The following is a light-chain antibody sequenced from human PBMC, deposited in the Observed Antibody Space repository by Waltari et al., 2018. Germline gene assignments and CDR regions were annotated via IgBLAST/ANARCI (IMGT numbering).Light chain of an antibody. CDR3: AACDDSLSAVV. CDR1: SSNIGTNY. V-gene: IGLV1-47*01. CDR2: RNN. J-gene: IGLJ2*01. Sequence: QSLLTQSPSTSGTPGQRVTISCSGSSSNIGTNYVYWYQQLPGTAPKLLITRNNQGPAGVRDRFSGSKSGTSASLAISGLRSEDEAVYYCAACDDSLSAVVFGGGTRLTVL.